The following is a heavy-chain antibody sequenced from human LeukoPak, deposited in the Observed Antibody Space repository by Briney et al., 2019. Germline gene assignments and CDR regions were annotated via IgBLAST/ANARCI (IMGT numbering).Heavy chain of an antibody. V-gene: IGHV3-23*01. CDR1: GLIFSSYS. J-gene: IGHJ1*01. CDR2: ISGSGGST. Sequence: PGGSLRLSCAASGLIFSSYSMTWVRQAPGKGLEWVSTISGSGGSTYYADSVKGRFTISRDNSKNTLYLQMNSLRAEDTAVYYCAKGYSGYGALFQHWGQGTLVSVSS. CDR3: AKGYSGYGALFQH. D-gene: IGHD5-12*01.